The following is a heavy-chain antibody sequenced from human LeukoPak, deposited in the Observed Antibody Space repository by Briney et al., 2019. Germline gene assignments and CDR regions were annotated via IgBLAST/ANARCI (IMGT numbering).Heavy chain of an antibody. CDR2: IYTSGST. Sequence: KSSETLSLTCAVYGGSFSGYYWSWIRQPAGKGLEWIGRIYTSGSTNYNPSLKSRVTMSVDTSKNQFSLKLSSVTAADTAVYYCARSGYCSGGSCYSRLGFDYWGQGTLVTVSS. D-gene: IGHD2-15*01. V-gene: IGHV4-59*10. J-gene: IGHJ4*02. CDR1: GGSFSGYY. CDR3: ARSGYCSGGSCYSRLGFDY.